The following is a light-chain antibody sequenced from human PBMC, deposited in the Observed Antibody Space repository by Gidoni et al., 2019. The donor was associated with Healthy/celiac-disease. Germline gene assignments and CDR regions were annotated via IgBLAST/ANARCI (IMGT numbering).Light chain of an antibody. V-gene: IGKV4-1*01. CDR1: QSVLYSSNNKYY. CDR2: WAS. Sequence: DIVMTQSPDSLAVSLGERATINCKSRQSVLYSSNNKYYLAWYQQKPGQPPKLLIYWASTRESGVPDRFSGSGSGTDFTLTISSRQAEDVAVYYCQQYYSTPWTFXQXTKVEIK. J-gene: IGKJ1*01. CDR3: QQYYSTPWT.